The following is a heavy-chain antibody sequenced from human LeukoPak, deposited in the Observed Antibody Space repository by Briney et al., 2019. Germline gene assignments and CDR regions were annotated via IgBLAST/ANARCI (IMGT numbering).Heavy chain of an antibody. CDR1: GYTFTNYH. Sequence: ASVTVSCKASGYTFTNYHINWVRQATGQGLEWMGWMNPNNGDSGYAQKFRGRVANTRDTSISTSYMELRSLSSDDTAVYFCARTTSFTASGYDYWGQGTLVTVSS. CDR3: ARTTSFTASGYDY. J-gene: IGHJ4*02. V-gene: IGHV1-8*03. CDR2: MNPNNGDS. D-gene: IGHD6-25*01.